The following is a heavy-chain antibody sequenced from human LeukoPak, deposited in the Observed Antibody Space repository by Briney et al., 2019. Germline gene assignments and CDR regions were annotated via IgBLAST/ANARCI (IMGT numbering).Heavy chain of an antibody. J-gene: IGHJ6*02. CDR2: IHYSGST. CDR3: ARHESYRVPVTGTYYSYPMDV. Sequence: SETLSPTCTVSGGSISSYFWSWIRQPPGKGLEWIAYIHYSGSTNYNPSLKSRLTISIDTSKNQFSLKLTSVTAADTAVYYCARHESYRVPVTGTYYSYPMDVWGQGTTVTVSS. CDR1: GGSISSYF. V-gene: IGHV4-59*08. D-gene: IGHD6-19*01.